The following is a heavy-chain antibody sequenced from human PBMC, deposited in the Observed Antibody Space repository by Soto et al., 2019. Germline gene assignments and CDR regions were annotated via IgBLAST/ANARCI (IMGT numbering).Heavy chain of an antibody. Sequence: GGSLRLSCAASGFTFSSYGMHWVRQAPGKGLEGVAVIWYDGSNKYYADSVKGRFTISRDNSKNTLYLQMNSLRAEDTAVYYCARDSSYASSSYYYYGMYVWGQGTTVTVSS. CDR1: GFTFSSYG. CDR2: IWYDGSNK. CDR3: ARDSSYASSSYYYYGMYV. J-gene: IGHJ6*02. V-gene: IGHV3-33*01. D-gene: IGHD3-22*01.